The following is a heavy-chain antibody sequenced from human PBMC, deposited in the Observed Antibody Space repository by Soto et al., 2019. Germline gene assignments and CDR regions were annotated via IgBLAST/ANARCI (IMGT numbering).Heavy chain of an antibody. V-gene: IGHV1-69*13. CDR1: GGAFSSYA. CDR3: ARDSVDTAMAAYYYYYGMDV. J-gene: IGHJ6*02. CDR2: IIPIFGTA. D-gene: IGHD5-18*01. Sequence: SVKVSCDASGGAFSSYAISWVRQAPGQGLEWMGGIIPIFGTANYAQKFQGRVTITADESTSTAYMELSSLRSEDTAVYYCARDSVDTAMAAYYYYYGMDVWGQGTTVTVSS.